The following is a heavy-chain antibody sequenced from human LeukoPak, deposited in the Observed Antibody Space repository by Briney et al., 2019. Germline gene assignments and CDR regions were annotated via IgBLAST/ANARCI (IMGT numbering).Heavy chain of an antibody. CDR1: GGSFSGYY. V-gene: IGHV4-34*01. D-gene: IGHD2-2*01. Sequence: SETLSLTCAVYGGSFSGYYWSWIRQPPGKGLEWIGEINHSGSTNYNPSLNSRVTISVDTSKNQFSLQLSSVTAADTAVYYCARRPLGYCSSTSCLTPYYFDYWGQGTLVTVSS. CDR3: ARRPLGYCSSTSCLTPYYFDY. CDR2: INHSGST. J-gene: IGHJ4*02.